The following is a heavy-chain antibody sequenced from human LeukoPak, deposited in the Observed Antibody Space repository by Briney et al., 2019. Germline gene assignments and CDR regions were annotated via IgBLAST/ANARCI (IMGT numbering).Heavy chain of an antibody. D-gene: IGHD1-1*01. J-gene: IGHJ4*02. CDR2: IYSSGSS. CDR3: ARDRYGGIIDY. V-gene: IGHV4-4*07. Sequence: SETLSLTCTVSRGSISSYYWSWIRQPAGKGLEWIGRIYSSGSSNYNPSLKSRVTMSVDTSRNQFSLKLSSVTAADTAVYYCARDRYGGIIDYWGQGTLVTVSS. CDR1: RGSISSYY.